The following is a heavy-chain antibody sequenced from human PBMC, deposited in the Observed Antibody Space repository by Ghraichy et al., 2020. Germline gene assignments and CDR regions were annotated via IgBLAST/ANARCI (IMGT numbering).Heavy chain of an antibody. J-gene: IGHJ6*02. Sequence: SETLSLTCAVYGGSFSGYYWSWIRQPPGKGLEWIGEINHSGSTNYNPSLKSRVTISVDTSKNQFSLKLSSVTAADTAVYYCARGRLFGVVIMHYYGMDVWGQGTTVTVSS. CDR1: GGSFSGYY. V-gene: IGHV4-34*01. CDR3: ARGRLFGVVIMHYYGMDV. CDR2: INHSGST. D-gene: IGHD3-3*01.